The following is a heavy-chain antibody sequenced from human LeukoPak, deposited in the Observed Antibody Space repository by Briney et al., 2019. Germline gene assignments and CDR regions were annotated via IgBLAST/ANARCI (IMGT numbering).Heavy chain of an antibody. CDR2: INHSGST. CDR1: GGSFSGYY. Sequence: KTSETLSLTCAVYGGSFSGYYWSWIRQPPGKGLEWIGEINHSGSTNYNPSLKSRVTISVDTSKNQFSLKLSSVTAADTAVYYCARVGRNDGYNYPDFDYWGQGTLVTVSS. J-gene: IGHJ4*02. CDR3: ARVGRNDGYNYPDFDY. V-gene: IGHV4-34*01. D-gene: IGHD5-24*01.